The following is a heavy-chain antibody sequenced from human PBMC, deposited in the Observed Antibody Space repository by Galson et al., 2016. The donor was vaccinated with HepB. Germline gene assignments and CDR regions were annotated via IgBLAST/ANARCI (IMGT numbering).Heavy chain of an antibody. CDR2: IYYSGST. Sequence: TLSLTCTVSGDSISRSGYYWSWIRQLPGKGLEWIGYIYYSGSTYYNPSLKSRVTISVDTSKKQFSLKLTSVTAADTAVYYCARERDWTYYLDYWGQGTLVTVSS. V-gene: IGHV4-31*03. CDR1: GDSISRSGYY. D-gene: IGHD3/OR15-3a*01. J-gene: IGHJ4*02. CDR3: ARERDWTYYLDY.